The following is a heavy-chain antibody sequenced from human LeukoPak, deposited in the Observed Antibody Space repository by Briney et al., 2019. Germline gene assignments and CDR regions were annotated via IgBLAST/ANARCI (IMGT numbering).Heavy chain of an antibody. CDR3: AKTTTGYSSGRYPGWPVDC. Sequence: PGGSLRLSCAASGFTFSSYWMSWVRQAPGKGLEWVANIKQDGSEKYYVDSVKGRFTISRDNAKNSLYLQMNSLSTEDTAVYYCAKTTTGYSSGRYPGWPVDCWGQGTLVTVSS. D-gene: IGHD6-19*01. J-gene: IGHJ4*02. CDR2: IKQDGSEK. CDR1: GFTFSSYW. V-gene: IGHV3-7*03.